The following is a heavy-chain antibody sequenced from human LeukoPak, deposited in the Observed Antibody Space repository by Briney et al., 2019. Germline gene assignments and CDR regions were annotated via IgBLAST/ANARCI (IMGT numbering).Heavy chain of an antibody. Sequence: GGSLRLSCAASGFTFSSYSMNWVRQAPGEGLEWVSTISSRSSYKYYADSEGGRFTISRDDAKNSVYLQMNSLRAEDTAVYYCARSPYVSSWYNHYYMDVWGKGTTVTVSS. CDR2: ISSRSSYK. CDR1: GFTFSSYS. V-gene: IGHV3-21*01. D-gene: IGHD6-13*01. J-gene: IGHJ6*03. CDR3: ARSPYVSSWYNHYYMDV.